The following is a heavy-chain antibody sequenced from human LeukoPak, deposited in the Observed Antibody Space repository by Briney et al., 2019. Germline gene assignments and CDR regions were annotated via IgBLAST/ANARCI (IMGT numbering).Heavy chain of an antibody. CDR2: MSPNSGNT. J-gene: IGHJ4*02. Sequence: ASVKVSCKASGYTFTSYDINWVRQATGQGLEWMGWMSPNSGNTGYAQKFQGRVTMTRNTSISTAYMELSSLRSEDTAVYYCARRGYSYGSARDYWGQGTLVTVSS. D-gene: IGHD5-18*01. CDR1: GYTFTSYD. V-gene: IGHV1-8*01. CDR3: ARRGYSYGSARDY.